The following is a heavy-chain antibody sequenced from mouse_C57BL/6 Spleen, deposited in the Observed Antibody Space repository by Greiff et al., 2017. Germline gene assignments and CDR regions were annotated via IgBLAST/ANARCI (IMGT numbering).Heavy chain of an antibody. D-gene: IGHD1-1*01. V-gene: IGHV1-76*01. CDR2: IYPGSGNT. Sequence: QVQLQQSGAELVRPGASVKLSCKASGYTFTDYYINWVKQGPGQGLEWIARIYPGSGNTYYNEKFKGKATLTAEKSSSTAYMQLSSLTSEDSAVYFCARDYYGSSYGFAYWGQGTLVTVSA. CDR1: GYTFTDYY. J-gene: IGHJ3*01. CDR3: ARDYYGSSYGFAY.